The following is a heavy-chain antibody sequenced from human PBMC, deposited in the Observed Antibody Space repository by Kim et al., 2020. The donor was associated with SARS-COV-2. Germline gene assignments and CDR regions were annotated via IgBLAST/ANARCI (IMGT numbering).Heavy chain of an antibody. V-gene: IGHV1-18*01. Sequence: TNYAQKLQGRVTMTTDTSTSTAYMELRSLRSDDTAVYYCARAVAGSFDYWGQGTLVTVSS. CDR2: T. J-gene: IGHJ4*02. D-gene: IGHD6-19*01. CDR3: ARAVAGSFDY.